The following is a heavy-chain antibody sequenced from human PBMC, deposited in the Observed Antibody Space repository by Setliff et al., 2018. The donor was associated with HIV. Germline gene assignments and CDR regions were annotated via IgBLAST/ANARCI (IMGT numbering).Heavy chain of an antibody. V-gene: IGHV1-2*06. CDR2: ISPDNGAA. Sequence: WASVKVSCKATEFIILANKMNWVRQAPGQGLEWIGRISPDNGAAEYAPQFQGRVIMTVDTSISTAYLEIPRLTSDDAAVYYCALPRVFDSFHVWGQGTMVTVSS. J-gene: IGHJ3*01. CDR1: EFIILANK. CDR3: ALPRVFDSFHV.